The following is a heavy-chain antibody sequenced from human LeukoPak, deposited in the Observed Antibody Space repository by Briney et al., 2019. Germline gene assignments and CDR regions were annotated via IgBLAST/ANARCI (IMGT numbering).Heavy chain of an antibody. CDR2: ISGSGGGT. Sequence: GGSLRLSCAVSGISLSNYGMSWVRQAPGKGLKWVAGISGSGGGTNYADSVKGRFTISRDNPKNTLYLQMNRLRAEDTAVYFCAKRGVVIRVILVGFHKEAYYFDSWSQGALVTVSS. V-gene: IGHV3-23*01. D-gene: IGHD3-22*01. CDR1: GISLSNYG. J-gene: IGHJ4*02. CDR3: AKRGVVIRVILVGFHKEAYYFDS.